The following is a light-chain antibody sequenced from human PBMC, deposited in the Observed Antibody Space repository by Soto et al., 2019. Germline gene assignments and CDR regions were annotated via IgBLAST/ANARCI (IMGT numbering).Light chain of an antibody. CDR2: DAS. CDR1: QNINRW. V-gene: IGKV1-5*01. CDR3: QQYDGY. J-gene: IGKJ3*01. Sequence: DIQMTQSPSTLAASVGDRVTITCRASQNINRWLAWYQQKPGKAPKVLIYDASSLDSGVPSRFSGSGSGTEFTLTITSLQPDDFATYYCQQYDGYFGPGTKVDFK.